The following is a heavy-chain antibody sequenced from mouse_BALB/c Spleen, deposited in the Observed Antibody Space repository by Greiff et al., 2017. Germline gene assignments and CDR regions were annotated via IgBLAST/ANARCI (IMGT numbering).Heavy chain of an antibody. CDR2: ISYSGST. CDR1: GYSITSDYA. Sequence: EVKLQESGPGLVKPSQSLSLTCTVTGYSITSDYAWNWIRQFPGNKLEWMGYISYSGSTSYNPSLKSRISITRDTSKNQFFLQLNSVTTEDTATYYCARDGDGYSPWFAYWGQGTLVTVSA. J-gene: IGHJ3*01. D-gene: IGHD2-3*01. V-gene: IGHV3-2*02. CDR3: ARDGDGYSPWFAY.